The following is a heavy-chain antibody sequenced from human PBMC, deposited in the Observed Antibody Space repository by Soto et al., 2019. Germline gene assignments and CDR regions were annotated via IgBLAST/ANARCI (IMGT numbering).Heavy chain of an antibody. Sequence: PVGSLRLSCAASGFTFSSYAMSWVRQAPGKGLEWVSTISGSGGSTYYADSVKGRFTISRDNSKNTLYLQMNSLRGEDTAVYYCAKEGSSSLYYFDYWGQGTLVTVSS. V-gene: IGHV3-23*01. D-gene: IGHD6-6*01. CDR3: AKEGSSSLYYFDY. J-gene: IGHJ4*02. CDR2: ISGSGGST. CDR1: GFTFSSYA.